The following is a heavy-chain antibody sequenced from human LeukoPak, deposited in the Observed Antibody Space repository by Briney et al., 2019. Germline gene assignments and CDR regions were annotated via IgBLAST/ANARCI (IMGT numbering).Heavy chain of an antibody. Sequence: SETLSLTCTVSGGSISSSSYYWGWIRQPPGKGLEWIGSIYYSGSTYYNPSLKSRVTISVDTSKNQFSLKLSSVTAADTAVYYCARVATVVTYYFDYWGQGTLVTVSS. D-gene: IGHD4-23*01. CDR2: IYYSGST. CDR3: ARVATVVTYYFDY. CDR1: GGSISSSSYY. J-gene: IGHJ4*02. V-gene: IGHV4-39*07.